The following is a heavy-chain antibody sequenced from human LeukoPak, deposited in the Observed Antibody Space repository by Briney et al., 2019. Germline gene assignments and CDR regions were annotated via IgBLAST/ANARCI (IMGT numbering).Heavy chain of an antibody. CDR1: GGTFSSYA. D-gene: IGHD3-3*01. CDR2: IIPIFGTA. V-gene: IGHV1-69*13. CDR3: ARDVYDFWSGYGDDAFDI. J-gene: IGHJ3*02. Sequence: SVKVSCKASGGTFSSYAISWVRQAPRQGLEWMGGIIPIFGTANYAQKFQGRVTITADESTSTAYMELSSLRSEDTAVYYCARDVYDFWSGYGDDAFDIWGQGTMVTVSS.